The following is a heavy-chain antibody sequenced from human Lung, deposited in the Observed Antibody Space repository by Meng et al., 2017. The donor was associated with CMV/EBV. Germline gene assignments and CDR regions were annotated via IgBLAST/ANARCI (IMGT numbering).Heavy chain of an antibody. CDR2: INHSGST. CDR1: GGSFSGYY. CDR3: ARSNIVVVVAATLGYYYYGMDV. V-gene: IGHV4-34*01. D-gene: IGHD2-15*01. J-gene: IGHJ6*02. Sequence: GSLRLXCAVYGGSFSGYYWSWIRQPPGKGLEWIGEINHSGSTNYNPSLKSRVTISVDTSKNQFSLKLSSVTAADTAVYYCARSNIVVVVAATLGYYYYGMDVXGQGXTVTVSS.